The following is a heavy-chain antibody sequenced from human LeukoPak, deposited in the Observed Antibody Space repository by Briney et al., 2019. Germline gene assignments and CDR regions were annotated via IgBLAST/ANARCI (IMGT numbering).Heavy chain of an antibody. V-gene: IGHV3-48*04. Sequence: PGGSLRLSCAASGFTFSSYAMNWVRKAPGKGREWVSYISSSSSTIYYADSVKGRFTISRDNAKNSLYLQMNSLRAEDTAVYYCARDLTAIPFDYWGQGTLVTVSS. D-gene: IGHD3-9*01. CDR1: GFTFSSYA. CDR3: ARDLTAIPFDY. J-gene: IGHJ4*02. CDR2: ISSSSSTI.